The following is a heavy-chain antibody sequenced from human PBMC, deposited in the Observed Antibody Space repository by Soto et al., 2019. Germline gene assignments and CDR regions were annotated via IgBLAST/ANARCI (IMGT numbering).Heavy chain of an antibody. CDR1: GGSISSYY. CDR2: IYYSGST. Sequence: QVQLQESGPGLVKPSETLSLTCTVSGGSISSYYWSWIRQPPGKGLEWIGYIYYSGSTNYNPSLKCRVTISVDTSKNQFSLKLSSVTAADTAVYYCARVWYSSGWYYFDYWGQGTLVTVSS. V-gene: IGHV4-59*01. CDR3: ARVWYSSGWYYFDY. D-gene: IGHD6-19*01. J-gene: IGHJ4*02.